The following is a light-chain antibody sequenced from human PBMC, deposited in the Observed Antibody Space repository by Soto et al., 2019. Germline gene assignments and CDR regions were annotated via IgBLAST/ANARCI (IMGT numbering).Light chain of an antibody. Sequence: DIQMTQSPSTLSASVGDRVTITCRASQSILTWLAWYQQKPGKAPKLLIYKASSLESEVPARFSGSGSGTEFILTISSLQPDDFATYYCQQYNSYPLTFGGGTKVEIK. V-gene: IGKV1-5*03. CDR2: KAS. J-gene: IGKJ4*01. CDR3: QQYNSYPLT. CDR1: QSILTW.